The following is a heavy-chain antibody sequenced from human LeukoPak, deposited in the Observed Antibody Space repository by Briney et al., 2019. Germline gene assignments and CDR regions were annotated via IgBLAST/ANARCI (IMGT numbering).Heavy chain of an antibody. Sequence: QAGGSLRLSCSASGLTFSSYAMHWVRRAPGKGLEYVSGISSNGGSTYYADSVKGRFTISRDNSKNTADLQMSSLRAEDTAVYYCLWRHQTVCVNYWGQGTLVTVSS. J-gene: IGHJ4*02. CDR2: ISSNGGST. CDR3: LWRHQTVCVNY. D-gene: IGHD3-3*01. CDR1: GLTFSSYA. V-gene: IGHV3-64D*09.